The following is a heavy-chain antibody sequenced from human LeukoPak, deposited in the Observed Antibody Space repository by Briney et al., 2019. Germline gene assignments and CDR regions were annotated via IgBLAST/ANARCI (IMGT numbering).Heavy chain of an antibody. V-gene: IGHV4-39*01. CDR3: AKSGDYGLIDY. CDR1: GASISGSGYY. Sequence: SETLSLTCTVSGASISGSGYYWGWIRQPPGKGLEWIGSIYSSGSTYYNASLQSRVTISIETSKNQISLRLNSVTAADTAMYYCAKSGDYGLIDYWGQGTLVTVSS. CDR2: IYSSGST. J-gene: IGHJ4*02. D-gene: IGHD4-17*01.